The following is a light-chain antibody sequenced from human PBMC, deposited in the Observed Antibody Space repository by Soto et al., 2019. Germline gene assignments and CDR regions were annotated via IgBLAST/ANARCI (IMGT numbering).Light chain of an antibody. J-gene: IGKJ4*01. CDR2: DAS. V-gene: IGKV1-13*02. CDR1: QGIGST. Sequence: AIQLTQSPSSLSASVGDRVTITCRASQGIGSTLAWYQQQPGKPPKLLIYDASTLEGGVPSRFSGSASGTDFTLTISSLQPEDFATYYCQQFNIFPLTFGGGTKVEIK. CDR3: QQFNIFPLT.